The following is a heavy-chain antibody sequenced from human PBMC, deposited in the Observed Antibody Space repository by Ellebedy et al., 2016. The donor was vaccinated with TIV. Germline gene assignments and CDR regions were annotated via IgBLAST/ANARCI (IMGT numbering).Heavy chain of an antibody. V-gene: IGHV5-51*01. CDR1: GYTFTDYW. D-gene: IGHD3-10*01. Sequence: GESLKIPCKGSGYTFTDYWIGWVRQMPGKGLEWMGFIYPSDSDTRYSPSFQGQVTISADKSISTAYLQWSSLKASDTAMYYCARRYGSGIDYWGQGTLVTVSS. CDR3: ARRYGSGIDY. CDR2: IYPSDSDT. J-gene: IGHJ4*02.